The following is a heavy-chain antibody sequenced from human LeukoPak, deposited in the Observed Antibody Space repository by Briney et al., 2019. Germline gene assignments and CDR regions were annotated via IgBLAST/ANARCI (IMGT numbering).Heavy chain of an antibody. D-gene: IGHD2-2*01. CDR3: AKGEVPAGRGYYFDY. CDR1: GFTFTTYA. J-gene: IGHJ4*02. CDR2: ISDSGGST. Sequence: GGSLRLSCAASGFTFTTYAMGWVRQAPGKGLEWVSVISDSGGSTYYADSVKGRFTISRDNSKNTLYLQMNSLRAEDTAVYYCAKGEVPAGRGYYFDYWGQGTLVTVSS. V-gene: IGHV3-23*01.